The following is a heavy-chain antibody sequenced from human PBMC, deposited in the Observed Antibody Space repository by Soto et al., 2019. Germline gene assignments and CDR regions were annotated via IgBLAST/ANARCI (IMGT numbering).Heavy chain of an antibody. Sequence: ASVKVSCKASGYTFTSYDINWVRQATGQGLEWMGWMNPNSGNTGYAQKFQGRVTMTRNTSISTAYMEPSSLRSEDTAVYYCAREGTAAGYHYYYGMDVWGQGTTVTVSS. J-gene: IGHJ6*02. CDR3: AREGTAAGYHYYYGMDV. V-gene: IGHV1-8*01. CDR1: GYTFTSYD. CDR2: MNPNSGNT. D-gene: IGHD6-13*01.